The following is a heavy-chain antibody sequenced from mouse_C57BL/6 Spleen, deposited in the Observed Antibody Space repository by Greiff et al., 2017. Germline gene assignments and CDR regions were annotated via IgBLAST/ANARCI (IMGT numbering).Heavy chain of an antibody. CDR3: ASSGGTNWFAD. J-gene: IGHJ3*01. V-gene: IGHV1-59*01. D-gene: IGHD4-1*01. CDR1: GYTFTSYW. Sequence: QVQLQQPGAELVRPGTSVKLSCKASGYTFTSYWMHWVKQRPGQGLEWIGVIDPSDSYTNYNQKFKGKATLTVDTSSSAAYMPLSSLTSEDSAVDYCASSGGTNWFADWGQGTLVTVSA. CDR2: IDPSDSYT.